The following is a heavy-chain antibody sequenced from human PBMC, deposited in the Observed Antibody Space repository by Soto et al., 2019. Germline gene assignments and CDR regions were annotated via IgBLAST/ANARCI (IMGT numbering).Heavy chain of an antibody. J-gene: IGHJ4*02. Sequence: EVQLVESGGGLVQPGGSLRLSCAASGFTFSSYYMHWVRQAPGKGLVWVSRIKSDGSGTYYADSVKGRLTISRDNAKNTLYLQMNSLRVEDTAVYYCARGDGDYYDGNGYLGRHWGQGTLVTVS. CDR2: IKSDGSGT. V-gene: IGHV3-74*01. CDR1: GFTFSSYY. D-gene: IGHD3-22*01. CDR3: ARGDGDYYDGNGYLGRH.